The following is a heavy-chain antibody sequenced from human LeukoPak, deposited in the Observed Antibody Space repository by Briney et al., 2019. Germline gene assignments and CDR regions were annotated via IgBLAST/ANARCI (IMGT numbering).Heavy chain of an antibody. D-gene: IGHD2-21*02. Sequence: ASVKVSCKASGGTFSIYAISWVRQAPGQGLEWMGGIIPIFGTANYAQKFQGRVTITADESTSTAYMELSSLRSEDTAVYYCARDRAYCGGDCYSDSAIGPNTDAFDIWGQGTMVTVSS. CDR1: GGTFSIYA. CDR2: IIPIFGTA. V-gene: IGHV1-69*01. J-gene: IGHJ3*02. CDR3: ARDRAYCGGDCYSDSAIGPNTDAFDI.